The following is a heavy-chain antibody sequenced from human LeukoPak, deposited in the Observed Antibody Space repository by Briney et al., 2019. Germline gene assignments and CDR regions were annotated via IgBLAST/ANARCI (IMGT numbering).Heavy chain of an antibody. CDR1: GFTFSSYS. D-gene: IGHD1-26*01. Sequence: GGSLRLSCAASGFTFSSYSMNWVRQAPGKGLEWVSSISSSSSYIYYADSVKGRFIISRDNSKNTLYLQMNSLRAEDTAVYYCARGGSYLSAFDIWGQGTMVTVSS. CDR2: ISSSSSYI. CDR3: ARGGSYLSAFDI. J-gene: IGHJ3*02. V-gene: IGHV3-21*04.